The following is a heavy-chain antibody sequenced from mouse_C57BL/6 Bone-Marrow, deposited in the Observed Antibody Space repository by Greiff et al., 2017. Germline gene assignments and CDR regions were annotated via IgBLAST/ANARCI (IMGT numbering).Heavy chain of an antibody. J-gene: IGHJ1*03. CDR3: SEDSAVYYGAWKSYYGPFYWYFDV. V-gene: IGHV1-87*01. Sequence: VQLQQSGPELARPWASVKISCQAFYTFSRRVHFAIRDTNYWMQWVKQRPGQGLEWIGAIYPGNGDTSYNQKFKGKATLTADKSSSPAYMQLSSLTSEDSAVYYGAWKSYYGPFYWYFDVWGTGTTVTVSS. CDR1: YTFSRRVH. CDR2: GQGLEWIG. D-gene: IGHD1-2*01.